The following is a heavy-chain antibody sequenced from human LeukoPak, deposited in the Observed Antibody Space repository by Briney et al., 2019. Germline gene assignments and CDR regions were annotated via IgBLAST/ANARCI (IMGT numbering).Heavy chain of an antibody. V-gene: IGHV5-51*03. J-gene: IGHJ4*02. Sequence: GESMHISCKGSGYSFTSYWIGWVRQMPGKGLEWMGIIYPGDSDTRYSPSFQGQVTISADKSISTAYLQWSSLKASDTAMYYCARSLYCSSTSCSIDYWGQGTLVTVSS. CDR2: IYPGDSDT. CDR3: ARSLYCSSTSCSIDY. CDR1: GYSFTSYW. D-gene: IGHD2-2*01.